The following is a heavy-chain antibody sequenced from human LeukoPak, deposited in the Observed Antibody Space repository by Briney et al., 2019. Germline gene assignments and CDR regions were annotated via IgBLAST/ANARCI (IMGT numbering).Heavy chain of an antibody. V-gene: IGHV3-13*01. Sequence: GGSLRLSCAASGFTFSSYDMHWVRQATGKGLEWVSAIGTAGDTYYPGSVKGRFTTSRENAKNSLYLQMNSLRAGDTAVYYCARVSGGSGYYYFDYWGQGTLVTVSS. J-gene: IGHJ4*02. CDR2: IGTAGDT. CDR1: GFTFSSYD. D-gene: IGHD3-22*01. CDR3: ARVSGGSGYYYFDY.